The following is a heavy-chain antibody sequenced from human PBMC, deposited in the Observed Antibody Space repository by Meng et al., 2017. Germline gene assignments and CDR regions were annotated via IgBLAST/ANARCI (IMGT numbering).Heavy chain of an antibody. Sequence: GQLVESGGGLVQPGGSLRLSCAASGFTFSSYWMHWVRQAPGKGLVWVSRINSDGSSTSYADSMKGRFTISRDNAKNTLYLQMNSLRAEDTAVYYCARSVTTMVRGVIIFWGQGTLVTVSS. V-gene: IGHV3-74*01. D-gene: IGHD3-10*01. CDR1: GFTFSSYW. J-gene: IGHJ1*01. CDR3: ARSVTTMVRGVIIF. CDR2: INSDGSST.